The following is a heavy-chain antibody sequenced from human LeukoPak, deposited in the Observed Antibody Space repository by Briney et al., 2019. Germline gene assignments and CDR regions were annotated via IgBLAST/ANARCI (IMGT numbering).Heavy chain of an antibody. CDR3: AKQRRHDFDY. J-gene: IGHJ4*02. CDR2: ISDSGGST. V-gene: IGHV3-23*01. CDR1: GFTFSSYA. Sequence: GGSLRLSCAASGFTFSSYAMSWVRQAPGKGLEWVSAISDSGGSTYYADSVKGRFSISRDNSKNTLYLQVNSLRAEDTAVYYCAKQRRHDFDYWGQGTLVTVSS.